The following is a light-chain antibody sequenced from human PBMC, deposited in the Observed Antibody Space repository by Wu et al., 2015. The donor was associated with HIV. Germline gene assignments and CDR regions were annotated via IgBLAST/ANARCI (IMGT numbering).Light chain of an antibody. Sequence: EIVMTQSPATLSVSPGERATLSCRASQSIRGTLLAWYRQKPGQAPRLLIYGASSRAPDIPDRFSGSGSGTDFTLTISSLEPEDFAVYYCQQRGYWGTFGGGTKVETK. CDR3: QQRGYWGT. CDR1: QSIRGTL. CDR2: GAS. J-gene: IGKJ4*01. V-gene: IGKV3D-20*02.